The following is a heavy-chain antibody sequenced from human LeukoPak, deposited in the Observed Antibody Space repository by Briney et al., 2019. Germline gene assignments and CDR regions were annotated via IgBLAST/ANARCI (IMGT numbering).Heavy chain of an antibody. CDR3: ARDLGYCSSTSCPPRY. D-gene: IGHD2-2*01. CDR2: IYSGGST. Sequence: PGGSLRLSCAASGFTVSSNYMSWVRQAPGKGLEWVSVIYSGGSTYYADFVKGRFTISRDNSKNTLYLQMNSLRAEDTAVYYCARDLGYCSSTSCPPRYWGQGTLVTVSS. CDR1: GFTVSSNY. J-gene: IGHJ4*02. V-gene: IGHV3-66*01.